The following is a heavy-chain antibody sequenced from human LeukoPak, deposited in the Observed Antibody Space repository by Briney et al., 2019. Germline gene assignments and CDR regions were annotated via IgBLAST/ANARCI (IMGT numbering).Heavy chain of an antibody. J-gene: IGHJ6*04. CDR2: IYYTGST. CDR1: GGSISRGDHC. V-gene: IGHV4-30-4*01. CDR3: ARVSDYYYGMDV. Sequence: SETLSLTCTVSGGSISRGDHCWSWIRHPPGKGLDWIGYIYYTGSTYYNASLKSRLTISPDTPKNKFSLKLSSVTAAATAVFYCARVSDYYYGMDVWREATTVTVSS.